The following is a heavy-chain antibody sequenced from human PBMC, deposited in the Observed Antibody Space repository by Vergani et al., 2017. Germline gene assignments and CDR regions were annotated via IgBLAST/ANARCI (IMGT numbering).Heavy chain of an antibody. Sequence: QLQLQESGPGLVKPSETLSLTCTVSGGSISSSSYYWGWIRQPPGKGLEWIGSIYYSGSTYYNPSLKSRVTISVDTSKNQFSLKLSSVTAADTAVYYCARGLTPLTMIVVVMTDAFDIWGQGTMVTVSS. J-gene: IGHJ3*02. CDR3: ARGLTPLTMIVVVMTDAFDI. CDR1: GGSISSSSYY. V-gene: IGHV4-39*01. CDR2: IYYSGST. D-gene: IGHD3-22*01.